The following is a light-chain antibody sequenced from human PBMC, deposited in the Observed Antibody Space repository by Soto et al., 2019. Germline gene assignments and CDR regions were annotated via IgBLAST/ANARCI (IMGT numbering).Light chain of an antibody. V-gene: IGKV3-15*01. Sequence: EIVMTQSPATLSVSPGERATLSCRASQSISSELAWYQQKPGQPPRLLIYGASTRATGVPARFTGSGSGSAFTPTSSGLQSEDFEFYYCQQGHNGPPIFGQGTRLE. CDR1: QSISSE. CDR3: QQGHNGPPI. J-gene: IGKJ2*01. CDR2: GAS.